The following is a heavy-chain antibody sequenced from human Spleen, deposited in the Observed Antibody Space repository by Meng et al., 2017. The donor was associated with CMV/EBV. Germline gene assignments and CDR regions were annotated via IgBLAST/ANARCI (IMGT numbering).Heavy chain of an antibody. D-gene: IGHD6-19*01. CDR3: ARGMTADYYYYYGMDV. Sequence: GESLKISCAASGFTFSSYAMHWVRQAPGKGLEWVTVISYDGGQKNYADSVKGRFTISRDNSKNTLYLQMNSLRAEDTAVYYCARGMTADYYYYYGMDVWGQGTTVTVSS. J-gene: IGHJ6*02. V-gene: IGHV3-30*14. CDR1: GFTFSSYA. CDR2: ISYDGGQK.